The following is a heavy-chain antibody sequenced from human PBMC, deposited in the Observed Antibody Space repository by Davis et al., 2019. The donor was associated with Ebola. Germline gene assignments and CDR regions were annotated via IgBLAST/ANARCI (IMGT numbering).Heavy chain of an antibody. CDR2: ISGSGGST. V-gene: IGHV3-23*01. D-gene: IGHD3-10*01. CDR3: GKLIWFGEPVSFDS. CDR1: VITFSSYA. J-gene: IGHJ4*02. Sequence: PGGSLRLSCTDSVITFSSYAMTWVRQAPGKGLEWVSAISGSGGSTYYADSVKGRFTISRDNSKKTLYLQMNSLRAEDTAVYYCGKLIWFGEPVSFDSWGLGTLVTVSS.